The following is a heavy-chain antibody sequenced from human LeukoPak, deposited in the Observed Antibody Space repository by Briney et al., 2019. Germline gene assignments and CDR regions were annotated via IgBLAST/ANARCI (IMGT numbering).Heavy chain of an antibody. V-gene: IGHV3-23*01. CDR3: AKLLYSSTFFNY. D-gene: IGHD6-13*01. J-gene: IGHJ4*02. Sequence: PGGSLRLSCAASGFTFSSHAMSWVRQAPGKGLEWVSAIGGSDGTTYYADSVKGRFTISRDNSKNTLCLQMNSLRAEDTAVYYCAKLLYSSTFFNYWGQGTLVSVSS. CDR1: GFTFSSHA. CDR2: IGGSDGTT.